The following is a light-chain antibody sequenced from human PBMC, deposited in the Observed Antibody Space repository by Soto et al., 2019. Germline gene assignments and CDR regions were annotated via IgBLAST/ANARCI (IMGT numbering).Light chain of an antibody. CDR1: SSNLGSNF. Sequence: QSVLTQPPSASGTPGQRVTISCSGSSSNLGSNFVYWYQQLPGAAPKLFISRNNERPSGVPDRFSGSKSGTSASLAISGLRSEDEADYHCAAWDDSLSGVVFGGGTKLTVL. J-gene: IGLJ3*02. CDR3: AAWDDSLSGVV. V-gene: IGLV1-47*01. CDR2: RNN.